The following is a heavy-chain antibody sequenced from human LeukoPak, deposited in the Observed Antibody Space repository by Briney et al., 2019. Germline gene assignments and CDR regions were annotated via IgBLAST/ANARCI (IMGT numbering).Heavy chain of an antibody. J-gene: IGHJ4*02. CDR3: AEGSGYYYFDY. Sequence: GGSLRLSCAASRFTFSSYWMSWVRQAPGKGLEWVANIKQDGSEKYYVDSVKGRFTISRDNAKNSLYLQMNSLRAEDTAVYYCAEGSGYYYFDYWGQGTLVTVSS. CDR2: IKQDGSEK. V-gene: IGHV3-7*01. D-gene: IGHD3-22*01. CDR1: RFTFSSYW.